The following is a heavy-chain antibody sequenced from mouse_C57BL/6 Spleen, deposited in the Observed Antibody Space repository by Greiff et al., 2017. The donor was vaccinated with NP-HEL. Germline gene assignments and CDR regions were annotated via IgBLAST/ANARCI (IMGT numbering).Heavy chain of an antibody. CDR3: ARRSTTVVDGYYAMDY. CDR2: IYPGDGDT. Sequence: QVQLQQSGAELVKPGASVKISCKASGYAFSSYWMNWVKQRPGKGLEWIGQIYPGDGDTNYNGKFKGKATLTADKSSSTAYMQLSSLTSEDSAVYFCARRSTTVVDGYYAMDYWGQGTSVTVSS. J-gene: IGHJ4*01. D-gene: IGHD1-1*01. CDR1: GYAFSSYW. V-gene: IGHV1-80*01.